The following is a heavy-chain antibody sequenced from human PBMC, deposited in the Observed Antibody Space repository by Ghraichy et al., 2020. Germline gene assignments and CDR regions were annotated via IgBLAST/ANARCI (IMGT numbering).Heavy chain of an antibody. CDR1: GGSISSYY. CDR3: ARVWPPAASYYYYMDV. V-gene: IGHV4-59*01. CDR2: IYYSGST. Sequence: SETLSLTCTVSGGSISSYYWSWIRQPPGKGLEWIGYIYYSGSTNYNPSLKSRVTISVDTSKNQFSLKLSSVTAADTAVYYCARVWPPAASYYYYMDVWGKGTTVTVSS. J-gene: IGHJ6*03. D-gene: IGHD2-2*01.